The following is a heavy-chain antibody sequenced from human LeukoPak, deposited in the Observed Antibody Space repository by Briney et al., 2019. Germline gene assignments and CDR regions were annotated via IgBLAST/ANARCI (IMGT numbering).Heavy chain of an antibody. V-gene: IGHV4-31*03. D-gene: IGHD3-10*01. Sequence: SQTLSLTCTVSGGSISSGGYYWSWIRQPPGKGLEWIGEINHSGSTNYNPSLKSRVTISVDTSKNQFSLKLSSVTAADTAVYYCATGGRHSYGSGRHQQNPFDYWGQGTLVTVSS. J-gene: IGHJ4*02. CDR3: ATGGRHSYGSGRHQQNPFDY. CDR2: INHSGST. CDR1: GGSISSGGYY.